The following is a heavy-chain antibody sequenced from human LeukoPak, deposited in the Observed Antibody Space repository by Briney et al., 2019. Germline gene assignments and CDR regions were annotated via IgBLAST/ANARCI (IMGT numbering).Heavy chain of an antibody. CDR1: GYTFTSYA. CDR3: ARDFRAYYYDSSGLDY. V-gene: IGHV7-4-1*02. J-gene: IGHJ4*02. D-gene: IGHD3-22*01. Sequence: ASVKVSCKASGYTFTSYAMNWVRQAPGQGLEWMGWINTNTGNPTYAQGFTGRFVFSLDTSVSTAYLQISSLKAEDTAVYYCARDFRAYYYDSSGLDYWGQGTLVTDSS. CDR2: INTNTGNP.